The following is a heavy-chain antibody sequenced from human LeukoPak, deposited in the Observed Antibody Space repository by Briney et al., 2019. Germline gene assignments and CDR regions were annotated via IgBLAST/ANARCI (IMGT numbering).Heavy chain of an antibody. D-gene: IGHD1-1*01. CDR2: IYYSGST. Sequence: PSETLSLTCTVSGCSISSYYWRWIRQPPGKGLEWIGYIYYSGSTNYNPSLKSRVTISVDTSKNHFSLKLSSVAAADTAVYYCARVSWNDGIDYWGQGTLVTVSS. CDR1: GCSISSYY. J-gene: IGHJ4*02. CDR3: ARVSWNDGIDY. V-gene: IGHV4-59*01.